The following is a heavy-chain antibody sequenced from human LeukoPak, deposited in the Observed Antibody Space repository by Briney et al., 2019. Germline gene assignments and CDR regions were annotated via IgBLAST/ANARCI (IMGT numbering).Heavy chain of an antibody. J-gene: IGHJ6*02. CDR1: GYTFTSYG. D-gene: IGHD2-15*01. V-gene: IGHV1-18*01. Sequence: PVASVKVSCKASGYTFTSYGISWVRQAPGQGLEWMGWISAYNGNTNYAQKLQGRVTTTTDTSTSTAYMELRSLRSDDTAVYYCARDPPRIVVVVAATNYYGMDVWGQGTTVTVSS. CDR2: ISAYNGNT. CDR3: ARDPPRIVVVVAATNYYGMDV.